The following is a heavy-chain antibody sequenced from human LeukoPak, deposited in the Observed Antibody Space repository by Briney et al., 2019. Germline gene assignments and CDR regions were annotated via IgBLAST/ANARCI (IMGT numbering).Heavy chain of an antibody. V-gene: IGHV3-23*01. CDR3: AKDRSFGYSSGWYSV. CDR1: VCTFLSYA. J-gene: IGHJ4*02. CDR2: ISGSGGST. D-gene: IGHD6-19*01. Sequence: GWSLRVSCPASVCTFLSYAMRWVRQAPGKGLEGVSGISGSGGSTYYADSVKGRFTISRDNSKNTLYLQMNSLRAEDTAVYYCAKDRSFGYSSGWYSVWGQGTLVTVSS.